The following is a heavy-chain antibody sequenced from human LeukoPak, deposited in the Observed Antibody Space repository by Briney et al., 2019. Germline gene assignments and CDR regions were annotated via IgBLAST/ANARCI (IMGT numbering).Heavy chain of an antibody. CDR3: ARHEDWGVIDY. CDR2: IYYSGST. CDR1: GGSISSYY. J-gene: IGHJ4*02. D-gene: IGHD3-16*02. V-gene: IGHV4-59*08. Sequence: SETLSLTCTVSGGSISSYYLSWIRQPPGKGLEWIGYIYYSGSTNYNPSLKSRVTISVDTSKNQFSLKLSSVTAADTAVYYCARHEDWGVIDYWGQGTLVTVSS.